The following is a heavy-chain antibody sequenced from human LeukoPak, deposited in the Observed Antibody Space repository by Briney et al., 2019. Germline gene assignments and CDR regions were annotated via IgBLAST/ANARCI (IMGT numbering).Heavy chain of an antibody. V-gene: IGHV3-11*06. CDR3: ARARRGVAAAGTRGFDY. D-gene: IGHD6-13*01. J-gene: IGHJ4*02. Sequence: GGSLRLSCAASGFTFSDYYMSWIRQAPGKGLEWVSSISSSSSYIYYADSVKGRFTISRDNAKNSLYLQMNSLRAEDTAVYYCARARRGVAAAGTRGFDYWGQGTLVTVSS. CDR2: ISSSSSYI. CDR1: GFTFSDYY.